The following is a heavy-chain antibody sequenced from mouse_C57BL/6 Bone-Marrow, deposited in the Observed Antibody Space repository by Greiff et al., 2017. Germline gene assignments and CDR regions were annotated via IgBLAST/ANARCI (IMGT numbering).Heavy chain of an antibody. CDR2: INPNYGTT. D-gene: IGHD1-1*01. V-gene: IGHV1-39*01. Sequence: VQLQQSGPELVKPGASVKISCKASGYSFTDYNMNWVKQSNGKSLEWIGVINPNYGTTSYNQKFKGKATLTVDQSTSTAYMQLNSLTSEDSAVYYCARGGYYGSSPLFAYWGQGTLVTVSA. J-gene: IGHJ3*01. CDR3: ARGGYYGSSPLFAY. CDR1: GYSFTDYN.